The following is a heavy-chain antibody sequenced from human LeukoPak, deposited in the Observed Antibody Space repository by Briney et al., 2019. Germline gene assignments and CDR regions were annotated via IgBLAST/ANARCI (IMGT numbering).Heavy chain of an antibody. J-gene: IGHJ4*02. Sequence: SQTLSLTCAISGDSVSSNSAAWNWIGQSPSRGPEWLGRTYYRSKWYNEYAPSVKSRITINPDTSKNQFSLQLNSVTPEDTAFYYCARDPTGTFPFDYWGQGTLVTVSS. CDR1: GDSVSSNSAA. CDR3: ARDPTGTFPFDY. CDR2: TYYRSKWYN. V-gene: IGHV6-1*01. D-gene: IGHD1-1*01.